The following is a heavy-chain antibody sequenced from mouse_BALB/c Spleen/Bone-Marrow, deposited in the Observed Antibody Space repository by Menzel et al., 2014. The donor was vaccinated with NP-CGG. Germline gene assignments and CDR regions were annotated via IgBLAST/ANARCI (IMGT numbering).Heavy chain of an antibody. V-gene: IGHV5-12*02. CDR1: GFTFSDYY. Sequence: EVKLVESGGGLVQPGGSLKLSCATSGFTFSDYYMYWVRQTPEKRLEWVAYISNSGGSTYYPDTVKGRFTISRDNAKNTLFLQMSSLKSEDTAMYYCASTITTVVAEDAMDYWGQGTSVTVSS. J-gene: IGHJ4*01. D-gene: IGHD1-1*01. CDR3: ASTITTVVAEDAMDY. CDR2: ISNSGGST.